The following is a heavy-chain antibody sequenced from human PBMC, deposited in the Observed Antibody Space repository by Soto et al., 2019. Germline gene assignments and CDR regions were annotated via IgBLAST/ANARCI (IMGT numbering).Heavy chain of an antibody. J-gene: IGHJ6*03. V-gene: IGHV3-7*01. CDR3: ARGPPVVVVAATGLEWGYYYYYMDV. D-gene: IGHD2-15*01. CDR1: GFTFSSYW. CDR2: IKQDGSEK. Sequence: GGSLRLSCAASGFTFSSYWMSWVRQAPGKGLEWVANIKQDGSEKYYVDSVKGRFTISRDNAKNSLYLQMNSLRAEDTAVYYCARGPPVVVVAATGLEWGYYYYYMDVWGKGTTVTVSS.